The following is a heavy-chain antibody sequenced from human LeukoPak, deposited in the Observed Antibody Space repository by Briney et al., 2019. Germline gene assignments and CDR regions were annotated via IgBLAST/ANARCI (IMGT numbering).Heavy chain of an antibody. D-gene: IGHD2-21*02. Sequence: PGGSLRLSCAASGFTFSIYSMHWVRQAPGRGLEWVGNINQDGSQNSSVDSVKGRFTISRDNAKNSLYLQMNSLGAEDTALYYCAREVTASSFDILGQGTMVTVSS. CDR1: GFTFSIYS. J-gene: IGHJ3*02. V-gene: IGHV3-7*01. CDR3: AREVTASSFDI. CDR2: INQDGSQN.